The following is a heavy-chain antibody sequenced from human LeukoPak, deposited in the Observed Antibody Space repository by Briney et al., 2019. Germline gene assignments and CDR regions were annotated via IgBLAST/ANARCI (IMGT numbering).Heavy chain of an antibody. D-gene: IGHD3-22*01. V-gene: IGHV3-7*01. CDR2: INQDGSEN. Sequence: GGSLRLSCAASGFIFRSYWMTWVHQAPGKGLEWVANINQDGSENYYVDSVNGRFTISRDNAKNSVYLQMNSLRVDDTAVYYCARLWDEMGYYDGTGYPMDFWGQGTLVTVSS. J-gene: IGHJ4*02. CDR3: ARLWDEMGYYDGTGYPMDF. CDR1: GFIFRSYW.